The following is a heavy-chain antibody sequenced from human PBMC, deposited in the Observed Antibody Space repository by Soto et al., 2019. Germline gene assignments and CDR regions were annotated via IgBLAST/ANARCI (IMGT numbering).Heavy chain of an antibody. CDR3: AKDRTYYEILTGSLDV. CDR1: GFTFSSYA. J-gene: IGHJ6*02. V-gene: IGHV3-23*01. CDR2: ISGSGGST. Sequence: PGGSLRLSCAASGFTFSSYAMSWVRQAPGKGLEWVSAISGSGGSTYYADSVKGRFTISRDNSKNTLYLQMNSLRAEDTAVYYCAKDRTYYEILTGSLDVWGQGTTVTVSS. D-gene: IGHD3-9*01.